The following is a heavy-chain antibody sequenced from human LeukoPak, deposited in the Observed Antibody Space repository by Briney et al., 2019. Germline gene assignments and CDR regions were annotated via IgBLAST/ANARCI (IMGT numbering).Heavy chain of an antibody. Sequence: GGSLRLSCAASGFTLRSYAMHWVRQAPGKGLEWVAVISYDGSNKYYADSVKGRFTISRDNSKNTLYLQMNSLSYEDMAEYYCARARIAMIVVATGFDYWGQGTLVTVSS. CDR3: ARARIAMIVVATGFDY. D-gene: IGHD3-22*01. J-gene: IGHJ4*02. CDR2: ISYDGSNK. V-gene: IGHV3-30*04. CDR1: GFTLRSYA.